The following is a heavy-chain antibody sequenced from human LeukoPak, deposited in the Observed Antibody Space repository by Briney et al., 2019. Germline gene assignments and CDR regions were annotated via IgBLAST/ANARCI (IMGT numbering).Heavy chain of an antibody. Sequence: GGSLRLSCAASGFTFSSYWMNWVRQAPGKGLEWVANIKGDGREKYYVDSVKGRFTISRDNAKNSLYLQMNSLRAEDTAVYYCARNWGFFDYWGQGTLVTVSS. D-gene: IGHD7-27*01. CDR3: ARNWGFFDY. V-gene: IGHV3-7*01. J-gene: IGHJ4*02. CDR2: IKGDGREK. CDR1: GFTFSSYW.